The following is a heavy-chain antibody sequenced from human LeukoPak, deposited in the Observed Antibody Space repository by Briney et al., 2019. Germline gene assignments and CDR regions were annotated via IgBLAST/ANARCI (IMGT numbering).Heavy chain of an antibody. D-gene: IGHD2-15*01. CDR2: INSSGST. J-gene: IGHJ6*02. Sequence: SESLSLSCAVYGGSFSGYYWSWVRQPAGKGLEWIGAINSSGSTNYSPSLKSRVTISVDTSKNQLSLKLSSVTAADTAVYYCARDPYCSGGSCYYYYYGMDVWGQGTTVTVSS. CDR3: ARDPYCSGGSCYYYYYGMDV. CDR1: GGSFSGYY. V-gene: IGHV4-34*01.